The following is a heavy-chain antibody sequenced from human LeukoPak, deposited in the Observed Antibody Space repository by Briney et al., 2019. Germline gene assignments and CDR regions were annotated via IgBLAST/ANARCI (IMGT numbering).Heavy chain of an antibody. CDR1: GYSFTSYW. V-gene: IGHV5-51*01. J-gene: IGHJ3*02. CDR3: ARRITMVRGVIITEVHDAFDI. D-gene: IGHD3-10*01. CDR2: IYPGDSDT. Sequence: GESLKISCKGSGYSFTSYWIGWVRQMPGKGLEWMGIIYPGDSDTRYSPSFQGQVTISADKSISTAYLQWSSLKASDTAMYYCARRITMVRGVIITEVHDAFDIWGQGTMVTVSS.